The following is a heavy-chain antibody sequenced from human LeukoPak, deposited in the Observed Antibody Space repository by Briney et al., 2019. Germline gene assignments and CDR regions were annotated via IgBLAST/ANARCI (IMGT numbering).Heavy chain of an antibody. CDR1: GGSISSYY. J-gene: IGHJ6*02. V-gene: IGHV4-59*01. CDR2: IYYSGST. D-gene: IGHD2-2*02. Sequence: SETLSLTRTVSGGSISSYYWSWIRQPPGKGLEWIGYIYYSGSTNYNPSLKSRVTISVDTSKNQFSLKLSSVTAADTAVYYCARDRVVPAAIKLYYYYGMDVWGQGTTVTVSS. CDR3: ARDRVVPAAIKLYYYYGMDV.